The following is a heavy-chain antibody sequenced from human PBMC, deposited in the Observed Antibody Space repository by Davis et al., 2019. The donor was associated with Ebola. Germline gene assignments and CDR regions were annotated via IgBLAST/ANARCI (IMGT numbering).Heavy chain of an antibody. J-gene: IGHJ4*02. CDR2: IYPGDSDT. CDR1: GYSFTTYW. D-gene: IGHD2/OR15-2a*01. Sequence: GESLKISCKGSGYSFTTYWIAWVRQTPAKGLEWMGIIYPGDSDTRYSPSFEGQVTISVDRYISTAYLQWSSLKASDIAMYYCARQESLYGSIDYWGQGTLVTVSS. CDR3: ARQESLYGSIDY. V-gene: IGHV5-51*01.